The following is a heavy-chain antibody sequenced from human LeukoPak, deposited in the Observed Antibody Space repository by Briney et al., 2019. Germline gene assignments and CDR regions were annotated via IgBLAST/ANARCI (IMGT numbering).Heavy chain of an antibody. V-gene: IGHV3-64*01. J-gene: IGHJ4*02. D-gene: IGHD3-22*01. CDR2: ISSNGGST. Sequence: GGSLRLSCAASGFTFSSYAMHWVRQAPGKGLEYVSAISSNGGSTYYANSVKGRFIISRDNSKNTLYLQMGSLRAEDMAVYYCARGGSGKKDSSGPYYFDYWGQGTLVTVSS. CDR1: GFTFSSYA. CDR3: ARGGSGKKDSSGPYYFDY.